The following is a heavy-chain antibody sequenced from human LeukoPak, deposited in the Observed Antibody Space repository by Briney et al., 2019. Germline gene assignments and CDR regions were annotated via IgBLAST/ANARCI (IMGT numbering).Heavy chain of an antibody. D-gene: IGHD5-18*01. V-gene: IGHV4-34*01. J-gene: IGHJ6*03. CDR1: GGSFSGYY. Sequence: PSETLSLTCAVYGGSFSGYYWSWIRQPPGKGLEWIGEINHSGSTNYNPSLKSRVTTSVDTSKNQFSLKLSSVAAADTAVYYCARGRRIQLWSRPDYYMDVWGKGTTVTVSS. CDR2: INHSGST. CDR3: ARGRRIQLWSRPDYYMDV.